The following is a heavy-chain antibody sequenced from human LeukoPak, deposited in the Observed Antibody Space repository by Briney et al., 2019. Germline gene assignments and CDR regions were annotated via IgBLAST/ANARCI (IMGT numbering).Heavy chain of an antibody. CDR2: IYYSGST. V-gene: IGHV4-59*01. CDR1: GGSISSYY. CDR3: ARGFIAAAGYYYYYYMDV. Sequence: WETLSLTCTVSGGSISSYYWSWIRQPPGKGLEWIGYIYYSGSTNYNPSLKSRVTISVDTSKNQFSLKLSSVTAADTAVYYCARGFIAAAGYYYYYYMDVWGKGTTVTISS. J-gene: IGHJ6*03. D-gene: IGHD6-13*01.